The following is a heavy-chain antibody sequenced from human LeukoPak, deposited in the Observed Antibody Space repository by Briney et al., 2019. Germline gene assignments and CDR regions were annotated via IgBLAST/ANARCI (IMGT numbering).Heavy chain of an antibody. J-gene: IGHJ5*02. CDR3: ARDPYYDSSAETWFDP. Sequence: SVQVSCQASGGTSSSYAISWVRQAPGQGLEWMGGIIPIFGTANYAQKFQGRVTITADESTSTAYMGLSSLRSEDTAVYYCARDPYYDSSAETWFDPWGQGTLVTVSS. CDR2: IIPIFGTA. D-gene: IGHD3-22*01. CDR1: GGTSSSYA. V-gene: IGHV1-69*13.